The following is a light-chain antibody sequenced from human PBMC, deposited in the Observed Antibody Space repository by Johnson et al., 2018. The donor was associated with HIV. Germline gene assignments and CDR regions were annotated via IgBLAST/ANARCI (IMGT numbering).Light chain of an antibody. CDR1: RSSTGRNY. CDR3: GTWDSSLSAYV. J-gene: IGLJ1*01. V-gene: IGLV1-51*01. Sequence: QSALTQPPSVSAAPGQKVTIYCSGSRSSTGRNYASWYQQLPGTAPKLIIYDNNKRPSGIPDRFSGSKSGTSATLGITGLQTGDEADYYCGTWDSSLSAYVFGTGTKVTVL. CDR2: DNN.